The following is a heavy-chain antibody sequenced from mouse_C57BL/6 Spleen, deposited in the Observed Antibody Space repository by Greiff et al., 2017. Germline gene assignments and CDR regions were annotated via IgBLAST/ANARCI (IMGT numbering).Heavy chain of an antibody. CDR3: ARKPFSSSYYFDY. CDR1: GYTFTDYY. J-gene: IGHJ2*01. D-gene: IGHD1-1*01. CDR2: INPNNGGT. Sequence: EVQLQQSGPELVKPGASVKISCKASGYTFTDYYMNWVKQSHGKSLEWIGDINPNNGGTSYNQKFKGKATLTVDKSSSTAYMELRSLTSEDSAVYYCARKPFSSSYYFDYWGQGTTLTVSS. V-gene: IGHV1-26*01.